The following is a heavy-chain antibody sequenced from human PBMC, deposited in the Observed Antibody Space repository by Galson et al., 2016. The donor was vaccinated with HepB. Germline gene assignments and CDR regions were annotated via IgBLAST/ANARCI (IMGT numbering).Heavy chain of an antibody. CDR2: INPGYGDT. D-gene: IGHD5-24*01. Sequence: SVRVSCKASGYTFTAYALHWVRQAPGQGLEWMGRINPGYGDTKYSHTFQGRITCTRDTSASTVYMQLSSLRSEDTVVYYCARGPHDYNDLLDDFDVWGHGTMVTVSS. V-gene: IGHV1-3*01. J-gene: IGHJ3*01. CDR1: GYTFTAYA. CDR3: ARGPHDYNDLLDDFDV.